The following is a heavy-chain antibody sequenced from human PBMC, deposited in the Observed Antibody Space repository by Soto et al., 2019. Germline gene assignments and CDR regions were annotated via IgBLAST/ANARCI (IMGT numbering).Heavy chain of an antibody. CDR1: GFTVSSNY. J-gene: IGHJ3*02. CDR3: ARDDPRWPYAFDI. CDR2: IYSGGST. Sequence: GGSLRLSCAASGFTVSSNYMSWVRQAPGKGLEWVSVIYSGGSTYYADSVKGRFTISRDNSKNTLYLQMNSLRAEDTAVYYCARDDPRWPYAFDIRGQRTMVTVSS. V-gene: IGHV3-53*01.